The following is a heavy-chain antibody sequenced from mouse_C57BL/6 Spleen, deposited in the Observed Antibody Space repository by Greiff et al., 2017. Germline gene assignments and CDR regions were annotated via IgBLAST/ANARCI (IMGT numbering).Heavy chain of an antibody. CDR3: ARDDPYEYDAGWYAMDY. D-gene: IGHD2-4*01. V-gene: IGHV5-4*01. J-gene: IGHJ4*01. CDR1: GFTFSSYA. Sequence: EVQRVESGGGLVKPGGSLKLSCAASGFTFSSYAMSWVRQTPEKRLEWVATISDGGSYTDYPDNVKGRFTISRDNAKNNLYLQVSHLKSEDTAMYYCARDDPYEYDAGWYAMDYWGQGTSVTVSS. CDR2: ISDGGSYT.